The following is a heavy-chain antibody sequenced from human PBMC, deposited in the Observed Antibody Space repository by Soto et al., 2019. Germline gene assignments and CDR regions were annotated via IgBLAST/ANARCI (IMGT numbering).Heavy chain of an antibody. CDR2: IHSRGST. D-gene: IGHD3-16*02. J-gene: IGHJ3*02. CDR1: RGSISTYH. Sequence: SSETLSLTCIVSRGSISTYHWTWIRQPPGKGLELIGYIHSRGSTNYNPSLKSRVTISIDTSKNQFSLKLRSVTAADTAVYYCARLYDTDAFDIWGQGTMVTVSS. V-gene: IGHV4-59*01. CDR3: ARLYDTDAFDI.